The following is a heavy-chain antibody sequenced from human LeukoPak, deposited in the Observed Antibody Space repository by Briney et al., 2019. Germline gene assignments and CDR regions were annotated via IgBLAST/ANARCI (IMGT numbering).Heavy chain of an antibody. V-gene: IGHV3-20*04. Sequence: GGSLRLSCAASGFSFDDYGMSWVRQGPGKGLEWVSGLNWKGGNTGYADSVKGRFTISRDNAKNSLYLHMNSLRAEDTALYYCAKANLYDNSGYYFHSWGQGTLVTVSS. CDR3: AKANLYDNSGYYFHS. J-gene: IGHJ4*02. CDR2: LNWKGGNT. D-gene: IGHD3-22*01. CDR1: GFSFDDYG.